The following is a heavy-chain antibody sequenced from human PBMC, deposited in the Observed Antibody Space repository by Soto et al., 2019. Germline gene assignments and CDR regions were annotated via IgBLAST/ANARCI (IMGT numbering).Heavy chain of an antibody. D-gene: IGHD2-21*01. J-gene: IGHJ4*02. CDR2: IWYDGKNR. Sequence: VELVESGGGVVQPGTSLRLSCEASGFSFNNFAMHWVRQAPGKGLEWLAAIWYDGKNRKYADSVRGRFSISRDNSDNTLFLQTNSVTAEDTAVYYCARDSVGGGTVVALIDYWGQGTLVSVSS. CDR3: ARDSVGGGTVVALIDY. CDR1: GFSFNNFA. V-gene: IGHV3-33*01.